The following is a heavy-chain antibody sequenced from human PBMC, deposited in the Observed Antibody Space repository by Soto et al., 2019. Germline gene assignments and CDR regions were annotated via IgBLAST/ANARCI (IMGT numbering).Heavy chain of an antibody. V-gene: IGHV4-34*01. D-gene: IGHD2-15*01. CDR3: ARGGSTTYGDSFDI. CDR1: GGSFSGYY. Sequence: SETLSLTCAVYGGSFSGYYWSWIRQPPGKGLEWIGEINHSGSTNYNPSSKSRVTISVETSKNQFSLKLSSVTAADTAVYYCARGGSTTYGDSFDIWGQGTMVTVSS. CDR2: INHSGST. J-gene: IGHJ3*02.